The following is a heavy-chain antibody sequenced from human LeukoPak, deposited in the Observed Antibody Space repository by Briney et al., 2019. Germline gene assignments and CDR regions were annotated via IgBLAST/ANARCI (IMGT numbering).Heavy chain of an antibody. D-gene: IGHD2-21*02. J-gene: IGHJ4*02. V-gene: IGHV1-69*05. Sequence: ASVKVSCKASGGTFSSYAISWVRQAPGQGLEWMGGIIPIFGTANYAQKFQGRVTITTDESTSTAYMELSSLRSEDTAVYYCARDPCSGDCYYLDSWGQGTLVTVSS. CDR3: ARDPCSGDCYYLDS. CDR2: IIPIFGTA. CDR1: GGTFSSYA.